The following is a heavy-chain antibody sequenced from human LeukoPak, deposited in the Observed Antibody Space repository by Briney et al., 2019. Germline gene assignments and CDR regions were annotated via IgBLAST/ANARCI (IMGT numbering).Heavy chain of an antibody. CDR2: INPNNGSI. CDR3: ARDGEMTTKLYYFDC. D-gene: IGHD5-24*01. V-gene: IGHV1-46*01. CDR1: GYSLTSYY. Sequence: ASVKVSRKASGYSLTSYYMHWVRQAPGQGLEWMGIINPNNGSISYAQKFQGGVTMTRDTSTRTVYMELSSLRSEDTAVYYGARDGEMTTKLYYFDCWGQGTLVTVSS. J-gene: IGHJ4*02.